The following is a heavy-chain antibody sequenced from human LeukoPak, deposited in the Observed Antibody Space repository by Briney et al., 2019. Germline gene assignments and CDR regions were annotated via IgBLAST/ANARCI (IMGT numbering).Heavy chain of an antibody. CDR1: GFTFSSYW. CDR3: ARGGAYSYGLFDY. Sequence: GGSLRLSCAASGFTFSSYWMSWVRQAPGKGLEWVSVIYSGGSTYYADSVKGRFTISRDNSKNTLYLQMNSLRAEDTAVYYCARGGAYSYGLFDYWGQGTLVTVSS. CDR2: IYSGGST. J-gene: IGHJ4*02. D-gene: IGHD5-18*01. V-gene: IGHV3-53*01.